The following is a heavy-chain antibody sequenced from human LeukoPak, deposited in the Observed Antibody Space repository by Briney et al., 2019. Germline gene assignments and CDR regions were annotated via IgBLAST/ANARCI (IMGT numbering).Heavy chain of an antibody. D-gene: IGHD4-17*01. V-gene: IGHV4-59*01. CDR3: ARVLYGDATTPYYMDV. J-gene: IGHJ6*03. Sequence: SETLSLTCTVSGGSICRYYWSWIRQPPGKGLEWIGYIYYSGSTNYNPSLKSRVTISVDTSKNQFSLKLSSVTAADTAVYYCARVLYGDATTPYYMDVWGKGTTVTVSS. CDR1: GGSICRYY. CDR2: IYYSGST.